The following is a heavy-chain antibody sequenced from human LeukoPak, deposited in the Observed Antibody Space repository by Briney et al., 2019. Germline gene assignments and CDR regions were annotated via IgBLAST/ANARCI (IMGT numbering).Heavy chain of an antibody. J-gene: IGHJ6*02. Sequence: PGGSLRLSCAASGFTVSRNYMSWVRQAPGKGLEWVSVIYSGGTTYYADSVKGRFSISRDNSKNTLYLQMNSLRAEDTAVYYCAGVGVALYYYHGMDLWAQGTRVTV. CDR2: IYSGGTT. CDR1: GFTVSRNY. V-gene: IGHV3-66*01. CDR3: AGVGVALYYYHGMDL. D-gene: IGHD3-3*01.